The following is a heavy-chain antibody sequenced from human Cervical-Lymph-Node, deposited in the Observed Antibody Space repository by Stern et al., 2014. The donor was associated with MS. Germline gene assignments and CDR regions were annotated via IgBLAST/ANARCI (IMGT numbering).Heavy chain of an antibody. CDR3: AALEYYYDSSGVDAFDI. J-gene: IGHJ3*02. D-gene: IGHD3-22*01. Sequence: VQLVQSGPEVKKPGTSVKVSCKASGFTFTSSAVQWVRQARGQRLEWIGWIVVGSGNTNYAQKFQERVTITRDMSTSTAYMELSSLRSEDTAVYYCAALEYYYDSSGVDAFDIWGQGTMVTVSS. CDR2: IVVGSGNT. V-gene: IGHV1-58*01. CDR1: GFTFTSSA.